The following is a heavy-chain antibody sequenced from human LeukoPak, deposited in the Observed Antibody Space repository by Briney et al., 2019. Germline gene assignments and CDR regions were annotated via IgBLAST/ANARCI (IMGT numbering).Heavy chain of an antibody. CDR2: ISSSSSYI. J-gene: IGHJ5*02. V-gene: IGHV3-21*01. CDR3: ARSNGGRYNWFDP. D-gene: IGHD1-1*01. Sequence: GGSLRLSCAASGFTFSTYSMNWVRQAPGKGLEWVSSISSSSSYIYYADSVEGRFTISRDNAKNSLYLQMNSLRAEDTAVYYCARSNGGRYNWFDPWGQGTLVTVSS. CDR1: GFTFSTYS.